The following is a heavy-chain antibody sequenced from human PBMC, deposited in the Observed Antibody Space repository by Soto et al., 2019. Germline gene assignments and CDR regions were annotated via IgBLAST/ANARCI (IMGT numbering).Heavy chain of an antibody. J-gene: IGHJ5*02. CDR2: LSYDGSNK. V-gene: IGHV3-30*18. Sequence: QVQLVESGGGVVQPGRSLRLSCAASGFTFSSYGMHWVRQAPGKGLEWVAVLSYDGSNKYYADSVKGRFTISRDNSKNTLYLQMNSLRAEDTAVYYCAKGGASGYVDRWCQGTLVTVSS. CDR3: AKGGASGYVDR. CDR1: GFTFSSYG. D-gene: IGHD3-3*01.